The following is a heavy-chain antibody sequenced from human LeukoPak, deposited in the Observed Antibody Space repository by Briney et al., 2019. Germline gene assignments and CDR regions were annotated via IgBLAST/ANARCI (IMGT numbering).Heavy chain of an antibody. CDR3: ARFGMDAAIDY. Sequence: GGSLRLSCAASGFTFSGYWMSWVRQAPGKGLEWVATIKQDGSEKTYVDSVEGRFTSSRDNAKSPLFLQMDSLRAEDAAVYYCARFGMDAAIDYWGQGTLVTVSS. CDR1: GFTFSGYW. D-gene: IGHD2-15*01. V-gene: IGHV3-7*01. J-gene: IGHJ4*02. CDR2: IKQDGSEK.